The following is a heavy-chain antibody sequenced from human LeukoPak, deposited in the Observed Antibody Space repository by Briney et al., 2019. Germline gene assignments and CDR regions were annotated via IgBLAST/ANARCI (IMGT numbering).Heavy chain of an antibody. J-gene: IGHJ5*02. Sequence: GASVKVSCKASGYTFTSYDINWVRQATGQGLEWMGWMNPNSGNTGYAQKFQGRVTITRNTSISTAYMELSSLRSEDTAVYYCARAPPWRIPHPPLQPALQIRLGTAPRWGHNWFDPWGQGPWSPSPQ. CDR1: GYTFTSYD. CDR2: MNPNSGNT. CDR3: ARAPPWRIPHPPLQPALQIRLGTAPRWGHNWFDP. D-gene: IGHD1-1*01. V-gene: IGHV1-8*03.